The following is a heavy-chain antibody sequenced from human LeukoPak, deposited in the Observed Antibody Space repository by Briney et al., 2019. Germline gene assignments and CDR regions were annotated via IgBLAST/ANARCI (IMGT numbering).Heavy chain of an antibody. CDR3: ARHGYSSGWYLFAFDP. J-gene: IGHJ5*02. CDR2: IYHSGST. V-gene: IGHV4-38-2*01. Sequence: PSETLSPTCAVSGYSISSGYYWGWIRQPPGKGLEWIGSIYHSGSTYYNPSLKSRVTISVDTSKNQFSLKLSSVTAADTAVYYCARHGYSSGWYLFAFDPWGQGTLVTVSS. D-gene: IGHD6-19*01. CDR1: GYSISSGYY.